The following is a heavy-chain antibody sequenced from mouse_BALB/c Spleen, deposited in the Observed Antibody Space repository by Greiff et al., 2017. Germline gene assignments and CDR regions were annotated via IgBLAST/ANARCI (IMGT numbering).Heavy chain of an antibody. V-gene: IGHV3-2*02. CDR2: ISYSGST. D-gene: IGHD2-2*01. J-gene: IGHJ4*01. CDR3: ARWGYYYAMDY. Sequence: EVKLQESGPGLVKPSQSLSLTCTVTGYSITSDYAWNWIRQFPGNKLEWMGYISYSGSTSYNPSLKSRISITRDTSKNQFFLQLNSVTTEDTATYYCARWGYYYAMDYWGQGTSVTVSS. CDR1: GYSITSDYA.